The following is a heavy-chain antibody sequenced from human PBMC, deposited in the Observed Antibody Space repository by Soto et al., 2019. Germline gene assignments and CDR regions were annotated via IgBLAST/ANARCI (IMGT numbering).Heavy chain of an antibody. CDR3: ATLNGYDY. Sequence: EVRLVESGGGLVQPGGSLRLSCAASGFPFSSHWLQWVRQVPGRGLVWVSGIDNTGSSAIYADSVRGRFTVSRDNAKETLYLHMNSLRAEDTAVYYCATLNGYDYWGQGTLVSVSS. CDR1: GFPFSSHW. CDR2: IDNTGSSA. V-gene: IGHV3-74*01. J-gene: IGHJ4*02. D-gene: IGHD5-12*01.